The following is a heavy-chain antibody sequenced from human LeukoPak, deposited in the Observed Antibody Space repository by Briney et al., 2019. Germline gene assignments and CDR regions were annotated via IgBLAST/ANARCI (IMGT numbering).Heavy chain of an antibody. CDR1: GGSISGYY. J-gene: IGHJ4*02. CDR2: IYDSGST. CDR3: ARAAYGDYTFDS. D-gene: IGHD4-17*01. V-gene: IGHV4-59*01. Sequence: SETLSLTCTVSGGSISGYYWTWIRQPSGKGLEWIGYIYDSGSTNYNPSLKSRVTISVDTSKNQFSLRLNSVTAADTAVYYCARAAYGDYTFDSWGQGTLVTVSS.